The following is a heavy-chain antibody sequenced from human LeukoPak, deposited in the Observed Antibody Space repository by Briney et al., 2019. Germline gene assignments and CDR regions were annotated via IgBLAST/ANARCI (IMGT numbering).Heavy chain of an antibody. CDR3: ARDQVVPAAKAGIDY. Sequence: GASVKVSCKASGYTFTSYGISWVRQAPGQGLEWMGWISAHNGNTNYAQKLQGRVTMTTDTSTSTAYMELRSPRSDDTAVYYCARDQVVPAAKAGIDYWGQGTLVTVSS. J-gene: IGHJ4*02. D-gene: IGHD2-2*01. V-gene: IGHV1-18*01. CDR2: ISAHNGNT. CDR1: GYTFTSYG.